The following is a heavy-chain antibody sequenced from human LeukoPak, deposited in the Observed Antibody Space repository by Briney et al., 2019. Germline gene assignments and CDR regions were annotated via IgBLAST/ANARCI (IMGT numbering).Heavy chain of an antibody. CDR1: GGYNVLYH. Sequence: SETLPLTCFVSGGYNVLYHCSWIGQPAGKGLEWIGRIYTSGSTNYSPSLKSRVTMSVDTSKNQFSLKLSSVTAADTAVYYCASSYDSSGYYYYGMDVWGQGTTVTVSS. CDR3: ASSYDSSGYYYYGMDV. V-gene: IGHV4-4*07. CDR2: IYTSGST. D-gene: IGHD3-22*01. J-gene: IGHJ6*02.